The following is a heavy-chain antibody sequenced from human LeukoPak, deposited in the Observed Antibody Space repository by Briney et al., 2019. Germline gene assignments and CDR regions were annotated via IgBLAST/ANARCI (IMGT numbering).Heavy chain of an antibody. J-gene: IGHJ3*02. D-gene: IGHD6-19*01. Sequence: SETLSLTCTVSGGSISSYYWSWIRQPPGKGLEWIGYIYYSGSTNYNPSLKSRVTISVDTSKNQFSLKLSSVTAADTAVYYCARAVAGRDDAFDIWGPGTMVTVSS. V-gene: IGHV4-59*01. CDR3: ARAVAGRDDAFDI. CDR1: GGSISSYY. CDR2: IYYSGST.